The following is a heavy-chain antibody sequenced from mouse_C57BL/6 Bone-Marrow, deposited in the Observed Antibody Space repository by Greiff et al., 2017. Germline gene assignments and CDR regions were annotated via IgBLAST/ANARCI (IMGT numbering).Heavy chain of an antibody. V-gene: IGHV1-81*01. Sequence: VQLKESGAELARPGASVKLSCKASGYTFTSYGISWVKQRTGQGLEWIGEIYPRSGNTYYNEKFKGKATLTADKSSSTAYMELRSLTSEDSAVYFCARRAGTSYAMDYWGQGTSVTVSS. D-gene: IGHD3-3*01. CDR1: GYTFTSYG. CDR2: IYPRSGNT. CDR3: ARRAGTSYAMDY. J-gene: IGHJ4*01.